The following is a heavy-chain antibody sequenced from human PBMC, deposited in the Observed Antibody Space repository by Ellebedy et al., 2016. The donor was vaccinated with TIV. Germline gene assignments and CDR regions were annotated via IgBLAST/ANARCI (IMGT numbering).Heavy chain of an antibody. D-gene: IGHD2-21*02. V-gene: IGHV4-59*01. Sequence: SETLSLTCSVSGGSMVDYYWSWIRQPPGKVLEWIGYIYHSVRTNYNPSLNSPVTISVDTSINQFSWNLNSVTAADTAVYYCARFPKGCSGDCYPHFHLWGRGTLVTVSS. CDR2: IYHSVRT. CDR3: ARFPKGCSGDCYPHFHL. CDR1: GGSMVDYY. J-gene: IGHJ2*01.